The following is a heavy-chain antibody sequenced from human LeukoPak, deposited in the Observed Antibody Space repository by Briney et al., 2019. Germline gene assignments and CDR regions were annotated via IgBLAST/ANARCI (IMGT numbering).Heavy chain of an antibody. CDR3: ARGPLSAAGTPLNMDV. Sequence: ASVKVSCKASGYTFTGYYMHWVRQAPGQGLEWMGWINPNSGGTNYAQKFQGRVTMTRDTSISTAYMELSSLRSEDTAVYYCARGPLSAAGTPLNMDVWGKGTTVTVSS. D-gene: IGHD6-13*01. V-gene: IGHV1-2*02. J-gene: IGHJ6*03. CDR1: GYTFTGYY. CDR2: INPNSGGT.